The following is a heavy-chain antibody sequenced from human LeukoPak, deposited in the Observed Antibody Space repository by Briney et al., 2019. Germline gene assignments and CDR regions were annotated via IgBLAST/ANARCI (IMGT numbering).Heavy chain of an antibody. Sequence: GGSLRLSWAASGFTFDDYAMHWVRQAPGKGLEWVSGISWNSGSIGYADSVKGRFTISRDNAKKSLYLQMNSLRAEDTALYYCSNAPWYWGQGTLVTVSS. J-gene: IGHJ4*02. V-gene: IGHV3-9*01. CDR2: ISWNSGSI. CDR1: GFTFDDYA. CDR3: SNAPWY.